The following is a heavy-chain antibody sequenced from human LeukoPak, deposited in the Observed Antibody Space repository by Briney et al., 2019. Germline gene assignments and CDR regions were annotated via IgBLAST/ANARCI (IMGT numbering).Heavy chain of an antibody. CDR1: GFTFSSYW. V-gene: IGHV3-7*01. Sequence: PGGSLRLSCAASGFTFSSYWMSWVRQAPGKRLEWVANINQDASEKYYVDSVKGRFIISRDNARNSLFLQMNILTAEDTAIYYCVREGAYSTSSPAGYWGQGTLVSVSS. D-gene: IGHD6-6*01. CDR3: VREGAYSTSSPAGY. J-gene: IGHJ4*02. CDR2: INQDASEK.